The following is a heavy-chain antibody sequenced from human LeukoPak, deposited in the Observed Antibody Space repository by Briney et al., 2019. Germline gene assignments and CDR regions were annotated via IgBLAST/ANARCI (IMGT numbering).Heavy chain of an antibody. Sequence: PSETLSLTCTVSGGSISSSSYYWGWIRQPPGKGLEWIGSIYYSGSTYYNPSLKSRVTISVDTSKNQFSLKLSSVTAADTAVYYCARDIAAAGNDWFDPWGQGTLVTVSS. CDR1: GGSISSSSYY. V-gene: IGHV4-39*07. CDR2: IYYSGST. CDR3: ARDIAAAGNDWFDP. D-gene: IGHD6-13*01. J-gene: IGHJ5*02.